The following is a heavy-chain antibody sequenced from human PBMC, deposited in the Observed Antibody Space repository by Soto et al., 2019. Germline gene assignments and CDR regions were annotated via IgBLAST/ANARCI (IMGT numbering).Heavy chain of an antibody. J-gene: IGHJ6*02. Sequence: EVQLVESGGGLVQPGGSLRLSCAASGFSFSTYSMNWVRQAPGKGLEWVSYISSRSYNIYYIDSVKGRFTISRDNAKSSLYLQMNSLRDEDTAVYYCARGGSSSDNGMDVWGQGTTVTVSS. CDR3: ARGGSSSDNGMDV. CDR1: GFSFSTYS. V-gene: IGHV3-48*02. D-gene: IGHD6-6*01. CDR2: ISSRSYNI.